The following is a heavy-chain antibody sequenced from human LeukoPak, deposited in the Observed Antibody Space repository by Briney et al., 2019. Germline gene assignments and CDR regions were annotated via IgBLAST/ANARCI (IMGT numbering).Heavy chain of an antibody. V-gene: IGHV3-15*01. J-gene: IGHJ6*03. Sequence: GGSLRLSCAASGFTFSNAWMSWVRQAPGKGLEWVGRIKSKTDGGTTDYAAPVKGRFTISGDDSKNTLYLQMNSLKTEDTAVYYCTTVDGDYYYMDVWGKGTTVTISS. CDR1: GFTFSNAW. D-gene: IGHD4-17*01. CDR3: TTVDGDYYYMDV. CDR2: IKSKTDGGTT.